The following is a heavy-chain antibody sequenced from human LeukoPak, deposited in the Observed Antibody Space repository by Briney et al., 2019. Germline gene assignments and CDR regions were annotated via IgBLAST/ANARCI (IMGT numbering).Heavy chain of an antibody. V-gene: IGHV4-34*01. CDR1: GGSFSGYN. CDR2: INHSGRT. J-gene: IGHJ4*02. D-gene: IGHD4-23*01. CDR3: ARLRVHYGGNI. Sequence: ETLSLTCAVYGGSFSGYNWSWIRQPPGKGLEWIGEINHSGRTNYNPSLKRRVTKSSNHSNNKFPLKQTSIPAADTPVYYCARLRVHYGGNIWGRETVVSVSS.